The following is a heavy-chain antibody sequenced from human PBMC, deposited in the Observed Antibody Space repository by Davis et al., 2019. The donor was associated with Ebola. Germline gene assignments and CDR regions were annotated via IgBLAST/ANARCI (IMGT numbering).Heavy chain of an antibody. CDR1: GGSISSGGYY. V-gene: IGHV4-31*03. CDR3: ARVPYSSGGRDWFDP. D-gene: IGHD6-19*01. CDR2: IYYSGST. Sequence: LRLSCTVSGGSISSGGYYWSWIRQHPGKGLEWIGYIYYSGSTYYNPSLKSRVTISVDTSKNQFSLKLSSVTAADTAVYYCARVPYSSGGRDWFDPWGQGTLVTVSS. J-gene: IGHJ5*02.